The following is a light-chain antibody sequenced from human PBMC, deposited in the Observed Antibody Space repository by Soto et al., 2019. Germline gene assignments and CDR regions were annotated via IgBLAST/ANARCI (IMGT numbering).Light chain of an antibody. CDR3: QQCRNWPLT. CDR1: QNVYNN. Sequence: EIVMTQSPATRSASPGAGATLSCKAGQNVYNNLAWYQQRPGQPPRLLIYDASTRATGISARFSGSGYGTEFTLTISSLQSEDFAGYFCQQCRNWPLTCGGGTKVEIK. V-gene: IGKV3-15*01. CDR2: DAS. J-gene: IGKJ4*02.